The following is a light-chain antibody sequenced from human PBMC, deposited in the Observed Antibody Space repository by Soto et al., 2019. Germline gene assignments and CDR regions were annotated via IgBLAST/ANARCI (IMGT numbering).Light chain of an antibody. Sequence: DIQMTQSPSTLSASVGDRVTITCRASQSISDWLAWYQQKPGKAPKLLIYKASSLESGVPSRFSGSGSGTEFALTISSLQPYDLATYYCQHYNSYSETFCQGPEA. CDR3: QHYNSYSET. J-gene: IGKJ1*01. CDR2: KAS. CDR1: QSISDW. V-gene: IGKV1-5*03.